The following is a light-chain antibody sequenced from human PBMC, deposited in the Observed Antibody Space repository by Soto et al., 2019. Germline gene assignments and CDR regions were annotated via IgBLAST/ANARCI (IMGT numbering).Light chain of an antibody. J-gene: IGLJ1*01. Sequence: QSVLTQPPSVSGAPGQRVTISCTGSRSNIGAGYDVHWYQHLPGTAPKLLIYGDSNRPSGVPDRFSGSKSGTSASLAITGLQAEDEADYYCQSYDSSLSGYVFGTGTKLTVL. CDR2: GDS. CDR1: RSNIGAGYD. CDR3: QSYDSSLSGYV. V-gene: IGLV1-40*01.